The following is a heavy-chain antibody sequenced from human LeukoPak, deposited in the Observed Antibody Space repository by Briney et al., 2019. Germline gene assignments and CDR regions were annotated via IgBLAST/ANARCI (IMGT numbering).Heavy chain of an antibody. V-gene: IGHV4-4*02. J-gene: IGHJ3*01. Sequence: SETLSLTCAVSGDSISDKYWWRWVRQFPDKGLEWIGEVYRSGGTSYNPSLKSRVTVSIDYSKNRFSLNLRSVTAADTAVYYCGRHANGDSSAAFDLWGQGTMVFVSS. CDR1: GDSISDKYW. CDR2: VYRSGGT. CDR3: GRHANGDSSAAFDL. D-gene: IGHD2-8*01.